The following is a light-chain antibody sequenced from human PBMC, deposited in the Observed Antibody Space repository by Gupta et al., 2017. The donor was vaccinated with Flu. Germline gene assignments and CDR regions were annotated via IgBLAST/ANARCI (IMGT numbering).Light chain of an antibody. CDR3: SSYTSRNTWV. Sequence: QSALTQPASVCGSPGHSITISCTGTSSDVGGYNYVSWYQQDPGKAPKVMIYEVNNRPSGVSNRVSGSKSGNTASLTISGLQAEDEADYDCSSYTSRNTWVFGGGTKVTVL. J-gene: IGLJ3*02. V-gene: IGLV2-14*01. CDR2: EVN. CDR1: SSDVGGYNY.